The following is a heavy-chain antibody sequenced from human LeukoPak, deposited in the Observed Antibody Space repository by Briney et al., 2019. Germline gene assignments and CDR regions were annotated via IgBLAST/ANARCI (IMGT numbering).Heavy chain of an antibody. V-gene: IGHV3-30-3*01. CDR2: ISYDGSNK. CDR3: ARDPLLRDYTSNY. CDR1: GFTFSSYA. D-gene: IGHD5-12*01. Sequence: PGGSLRLSCAASGFTFSSYAMHWVRQAPGKGLEWVAVISYDGSNKYYADSVKGRFTISRDNSKNTLYLQMNSLRAEDTAVYYCARDPLLRDYTSNYWGQGTLVTVSS. J-gene: IGHJ4*02.